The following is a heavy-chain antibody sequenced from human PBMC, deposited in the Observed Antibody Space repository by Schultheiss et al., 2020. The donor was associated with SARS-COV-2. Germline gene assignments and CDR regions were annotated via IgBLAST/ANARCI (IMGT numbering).Heavy chain of an antibody. CDR2: INPSGGST. Sequence: ASVKVSCKASGGTFSSYAISWVRQAPGQGLEWMGIINPSGGSTVYAQKFQGRLTMTRDTSTSTVYMELSSLKSDDTAVYYCARDPQGYYYDSSGYWGFEYWGQGTLVTVSS. CDR1: GGTFSSYA. D-gene: IGHD3-22*01. J-gene: IGHJ4*02. V-gene: IGHV1-46*01. CDR3: ARDPQGYYYDSSGYWGFEY.